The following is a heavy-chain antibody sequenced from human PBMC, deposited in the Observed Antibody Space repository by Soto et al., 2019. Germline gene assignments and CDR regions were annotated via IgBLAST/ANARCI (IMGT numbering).Heavy chain of an antibody. CDR3: AKGDYGAPEDWYFDL. D-gene: IGHD4-17*01. CDR2: ISGSGGST. V-gene: IGHV3-23*01. J-gene: IGHJ2*01. CDR1: GFTFSSDA. Sequence: GGSLRLSCAASGFTFSSDAMSWVRQAPGKGLERVSAISGSGGSTYYADSVKGRFTISRDNSKNTLYLQMNSLRAEDTAVYYCAKGDYGAPEDWYFDLWGRGTLVTVSS.